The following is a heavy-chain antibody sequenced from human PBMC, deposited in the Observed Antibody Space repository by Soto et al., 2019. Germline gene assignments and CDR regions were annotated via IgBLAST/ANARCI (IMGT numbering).Heavy chain of an antibody. D-gene: IGHD3-16*01. CDR3: ASGGNWFAP. V-gene: IGHV4-59*01. CDR1: GGSISNYY. Sequence: SETLSLTCNVSGGSISNYYWTWVRQSPEKGLEWIGYMYYNGNINYNPSLKSRVTISIDTSKNQFSLTLKSVTAEDTAGYYCASGGNWFAPWGQGVLVTGSS. J-gene: IGHJ5*02. CDR2: MYYNGNI.